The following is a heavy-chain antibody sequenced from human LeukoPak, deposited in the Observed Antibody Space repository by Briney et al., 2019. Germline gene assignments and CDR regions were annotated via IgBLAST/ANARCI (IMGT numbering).Heavy chain of an antibody. J-gene: IGHJ4*02. CDR3: ARELGRGWYYFDS. Sequence: ASVKLSCTASGYTFTSCYVHWERLATGQGLGWRGVLNSKDGRTSYAQKFQGRVTMTRDQSTSTVYMELSSLRSEDTAVYYCARELGRGWYYFDSWGQGTLVSVSS. CDR2: LNSKDGRT. V-gene: IGHV1-46*01. CDR1: GYTFTSCY. D-gene: IGHD3-10*01.